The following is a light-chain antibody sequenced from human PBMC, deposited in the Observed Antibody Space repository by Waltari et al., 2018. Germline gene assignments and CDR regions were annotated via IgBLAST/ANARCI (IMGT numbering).Light chain of an antibody. Sequence: QSALTQPASVSGSPGQSFTISCPGPSSDLGGYNYVSWYKQDPGKAPKLMIYEVINRPSGVANRFSGSKSANTASLTISGLQAEDEGDYYCSSFTTTSTVIFGGGTRLTVL. CDR3: SSFTTTSTVI. CDR1: SSDLGGYNY. V-gene: IGLV2-14*01. CDR2: EVI. J-gene: IGLJ2*01.